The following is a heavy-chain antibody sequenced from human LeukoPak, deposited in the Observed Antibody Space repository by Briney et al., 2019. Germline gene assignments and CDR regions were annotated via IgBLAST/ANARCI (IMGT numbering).Heavy chain of an antibody. CDR1: GGSISSSSYY. D-gene: IGHD3-16*01. Sequence: ASETLSLTCTVSGGSISSSSYYWGWIRQPPGKGLEWIGSIYYSGSTYYNPSLKSRVTISVDTSKNQFSLKLSSVTAADTAVYYCARHRGHPRDTYVWGSYALDYWGQGTLVTVSS. CDR2: IYYSGST. V-gene: IGHV4-39*01. CDR3: ARHRGHPRDTYVWGSYALDY. J-gene: IGHJ4*02.